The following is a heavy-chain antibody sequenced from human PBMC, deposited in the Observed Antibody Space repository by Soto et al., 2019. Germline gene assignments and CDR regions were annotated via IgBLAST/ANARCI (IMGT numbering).Heavy chain of an antibody. CDR2: ITGSGRDT. CDR3: ARQAKIGDRSQFYFDS. D-gene: IGHD3-16*01. Sequence: PGGSLRLSCAASGFTFRNNVLSWVRQAPGKGLDWVSGITGSGRDTYYADSVKGRFTISRDNSQDTLYLQMDSLRPDDTAVYYCARQAKIGDRSQFYFDSWGQGTLVTVPQ. V-gene: IGHV3-23*01. J-gene: IGHJ4*02. CDR1: GFTFRNNV.